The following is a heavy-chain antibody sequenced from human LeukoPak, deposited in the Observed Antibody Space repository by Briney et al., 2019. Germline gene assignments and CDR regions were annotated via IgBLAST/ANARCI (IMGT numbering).Heavy chain of an antibody. V-gene: IGHV3-74*01. D-gene: IGHD6-19*01. CDR3: ARGAYSSGWKVFDY. CDR1: GFTFSSYW. J-gene: IGHJ4*02. CDR2: INSDGSNT. Sequence: PPGGSLRLSCAASGFTFSSYWMHWVRQAPGKGLVWVSRINSDGSNTNYADSVKGRFTISRDNAKNTLYLQMNSLRAEDTAVYYCARGAYSSGWKVFDYWGQGTLVTVSS.